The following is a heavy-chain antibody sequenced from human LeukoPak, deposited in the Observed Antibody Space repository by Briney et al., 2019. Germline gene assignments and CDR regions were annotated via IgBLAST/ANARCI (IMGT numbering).Heavy chain of an antibody. CDR3: ARPCTVTILLDAFDI. CDR1: GFTFSSYA. CDR2: ISYEGSNK. Sequence: GGSLRLSCAASGFTFSSYAMHWVRQAPGKGLEWVAVISYEGSNKYYADSVEGRFTISRDNSKNTLYLQMNSLRAEDTAVYYCARPCTVTILLDAFDIWGQGTMVTVSS. D-gene: IGHD4-17*01. V-gene: IGHV3-30*04. J-gene: IGHJ3*02.